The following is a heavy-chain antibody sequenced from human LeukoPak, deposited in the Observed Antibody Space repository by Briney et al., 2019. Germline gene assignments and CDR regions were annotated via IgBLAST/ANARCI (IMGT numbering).Heavy chain of an antibody. CDR1: GYTFTGYY. D-gene: IGHD7-27*01. J-gene: IGHJ4*02. CDR2: ITPKSGDT. CDR3: ARSPIGLGFFDY. V-gene: IGHV1-2*02. Sequence: ASVKVSCKTSGYTFTGYYMHWVRQAPGQGLEWMGWITPKSGDTDYAQKFQDRVTMIRDTFISTAYMELYSLRSDDTAVYYCARSPIGLGFFDYWGQGTLVTVSS.